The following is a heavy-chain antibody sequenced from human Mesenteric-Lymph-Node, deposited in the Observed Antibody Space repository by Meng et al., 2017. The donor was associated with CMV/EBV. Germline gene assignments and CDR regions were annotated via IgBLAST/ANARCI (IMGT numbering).Heavy chain of an antibody. J-gene: IGHJ4*02. CDR2: ISGSGDNT. CDR3: ARDPMGGSYKGYFDY. Sequence: GESLKISCAASGFTFSNYAMSWVRQAPGKGLEWVSTISGSGDNTYFADSVKGRFTISRDNSKNSLYLEMNSLRAEDTALYYCARDPMGGSYKGYFDYWGQGALVTVSS. V-gene: IGHV3-23*01. CDR1: GFTFSNYA. D-gene: IGHD1-26*01.